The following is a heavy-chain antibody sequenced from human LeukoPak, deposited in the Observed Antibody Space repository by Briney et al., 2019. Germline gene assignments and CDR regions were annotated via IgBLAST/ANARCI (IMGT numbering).Heavy chain of an antibody. CDR3: ASPHGGNSRIVRDAFDI. CDR1: GYSISSGYY. V-gene: IGHV4-38-2*02. Sequence: SETLSLTCTVSGYSISSGYYWGWIRQPPGKGLEWIGSIYHSGSTYYNPSLKSRVTISVDTSKNQFSLKLSSVTAADTAVYYCASPHGGNSRIVRDAFDIWGQGTMVTVSS. J-gene: IGHJ3*02. CDR2: IYHSGST. D-gene: IGHD4-23*01.